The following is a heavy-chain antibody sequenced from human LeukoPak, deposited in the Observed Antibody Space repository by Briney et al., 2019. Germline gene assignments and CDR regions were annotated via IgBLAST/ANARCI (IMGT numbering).Heavy chain of an antibody. Sequence: GESLKISCKNSGYSFTSYWIGWVRQMPGRGLEWMGIIYPGDSDTRYSPSFQGQVTISADRSISTAYLQWSSLKASDTAMYYCARRPSYDFWSGYYGVDGLDIWGQGTMVTVSS. V-gene: IGHV5-51*01. CDR1: GYSFTSYW. CDR3: ARRPSYDFWSGYYGVDGLDI. CDR2: IYPGDSDT. J-gene: IGHJ3*02. D-gene: IGHD3-3*01.